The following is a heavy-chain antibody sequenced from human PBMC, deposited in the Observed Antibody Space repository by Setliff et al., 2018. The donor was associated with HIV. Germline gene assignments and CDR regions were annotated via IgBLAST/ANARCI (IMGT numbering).Heavy chain of an antibody. J-gene: IGHJ1*01. D-gene: IGHD6-13*01. CDR1: ATFTNVD. CDR3: ATDPGYSSTWYSESFQH. Sequence: ASVKVSCKASATFTNVDIHWLRRATGQGLEWMGWMNPNSGVSGYGQKFQGRLTMTEDTSTDTAYMELSSLRSDDTAMYYCATDPGYSSTWYSESFQHWGQGTEVTVSS. V-gene: IGHV1-8*01. CDR2: MNPNSGVS.